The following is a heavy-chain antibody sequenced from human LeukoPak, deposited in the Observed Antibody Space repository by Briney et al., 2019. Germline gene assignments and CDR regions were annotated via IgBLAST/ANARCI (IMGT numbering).Heavy chain of an antibody. J-gene: IGHJ3*02. CDR1: GFTFSSYS. CDR2: ISSSSSYI. CDR3: AREGQWLVLNRVRNAFDI. Sequence: PGGSLRLSCAASGFTFSSYSMNWVRQAPGKGLEWVSSISSSSSYIYYADSVKGRFTISRDNAKNSLYLQMNSLRAEDTAVYYCAREGQWLVLNRVRNAFDIWGQGTMVTVSS. V-gene: IGHV3-21*01. D-gene: IGHD6-19*01.